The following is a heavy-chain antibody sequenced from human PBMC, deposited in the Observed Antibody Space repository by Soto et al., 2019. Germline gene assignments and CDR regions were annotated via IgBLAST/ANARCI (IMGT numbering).Heavy chain of an antibody. CDR3: ARAYSSYYMDV. J-gene: IGHJ6*03. V-gene: IGHV1-2*04. D-gene: IGHD1-26*01. Sequence: QVQLVQSGAEVKKPGASVKVSCKASGYTFTAYYIYSVRQAPGQGLEWMGWINPNSGGTKYAQKFQGWVTMTRDTSISTAYMELSRLTSDDTAVYYCARAYSSYYMDVWGKGTAVTVSS. CDR1: GYTFTAYY. CDR2: INPNSGGT.